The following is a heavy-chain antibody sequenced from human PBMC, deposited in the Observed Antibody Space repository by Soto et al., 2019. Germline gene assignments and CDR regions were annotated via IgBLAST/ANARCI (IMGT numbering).Heavy chain of an antibody. Sequence: GGSLRLSCAASGFTFSSYGMHWVRQAPGKGLEWVAVIWYDGSNKYYADSVKGRFTISRDNSKNTLYLQMNSLRAEDTAVYYCARDAICYDSSGTGWFDPWGQGTLVTVS. CDR2: IWYDGSNK. D-gene: IGHD3-22*01. CDR3: ARDAICYDSSGTGWFDP. CDR1: GFTFSSYG. J-gene: IGHJ5*02. V-gene: IGHV3-33*01.